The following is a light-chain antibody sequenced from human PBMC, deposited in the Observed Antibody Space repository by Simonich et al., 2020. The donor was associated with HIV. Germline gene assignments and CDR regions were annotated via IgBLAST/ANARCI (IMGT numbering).Light chain of an antibody. J-gene: IGLJ2*01. Sequence: QSALTQPASVSGSPGQSITISCTATTSDVGSYNLVSWYQQHPGKATKLMIFEGTKRPSGVSNRFSGSKSGNTASLTISGLHAEDEADYYCCSYAGSSTYVVFGGGTKLTVL. CDR1: TSDVGSYNL. CDR2: EGT. V-gene: IGLV2-23*01. CDR3: CSYAGSSTYVV.